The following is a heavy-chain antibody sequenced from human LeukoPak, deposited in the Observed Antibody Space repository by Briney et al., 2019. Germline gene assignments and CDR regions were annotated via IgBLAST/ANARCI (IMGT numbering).Heavy chain of an antibody. D-gene: IGHD3-10*01. Sequence: ASVKVSCKASGYTFTSYGISWVRQAPGQGLEWMGWINAYNGDTDYAQNLQGRLTMTTETSTSTAYIELRSLRSDDTAVYYCARDGSGVWFDPWGQGTLLTVSS. CDR2: INAYNGDT. CDR1: GYTFTSYG. J-gene: IGHJ5*02. CDR3: ARDGSGVWFDP. V-gene: IGHV1-18*01.